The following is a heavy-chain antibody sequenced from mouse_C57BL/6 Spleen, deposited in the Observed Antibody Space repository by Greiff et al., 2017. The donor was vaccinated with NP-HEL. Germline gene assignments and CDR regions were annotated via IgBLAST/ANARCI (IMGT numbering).Heavy chain of an antibody. CDR2: ISYDGSN. Sequence: ESGPGLVQPSQSLSLTCSVTGYSITSGYYWNWIRQFPGNKLEWMGYISYDGSNNYNPSLKNRISITRDTSKNQLFLKLNSVTTEDTATYDCARDEFYYDYDPFAYWGQGTLVTVSA. CDR1: GYSITSGYY. J-gene: IGHJ3*01. V-gene: IGHV3-6*01. D-gene: IGHD2-4*01. CDR3: ARDEFYYDYDPFAY.